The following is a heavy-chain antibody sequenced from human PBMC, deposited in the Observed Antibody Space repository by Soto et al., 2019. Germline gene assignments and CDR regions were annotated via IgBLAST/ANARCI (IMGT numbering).Heavy chain of an antibody. CDR3: AINEGRDVSTFDY. D-gene: IGHD3-10*02. Sequence: QVQLVQSGAEVKTPGSSVKVSCKASGGIFTRYDIRWVRQAPGQGLEWMGAIIPIFGTANYAQKXXXXXXXXXXXXXXTAYMELSSLRSEDTAMYYCAINEGRDVSTFDYWGQGTLVTVSS. J-gene: IGHJ4*02. CDR2: IIPIFGTA. CDR1: GGIFTRYD. V-gene: IGHV1-69*01.